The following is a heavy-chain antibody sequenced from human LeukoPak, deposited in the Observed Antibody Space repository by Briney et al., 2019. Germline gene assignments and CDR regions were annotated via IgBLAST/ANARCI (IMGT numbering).Heavy chain of an antibody. CDR3: ARGMYSGSGWYAGLDYSHYYMDV. V-gene: IGHV4-39*07. D-gene: IGHD6-19*01. Sequence: SETLSLTCTVSGGSISSSSYYWGWIRQPPGKGLEWIGSIYYSGSTYYNPSLKSRVTISVDTSKIQVSLRLNSVTAADTAVYYCARGMYSGSGWYAGLDYSHYYMDVWGKGTTVTVSS. CDR1: GGSISSSSYY. J-gene: IGHJ6*03. CDR2: IYYSGST.